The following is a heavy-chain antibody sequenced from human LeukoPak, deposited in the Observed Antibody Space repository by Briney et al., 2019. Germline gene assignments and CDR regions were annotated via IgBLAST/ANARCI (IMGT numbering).Heavy chain of an antibody. J-gene: IGHJ4*02. D-gene: IGHD3-10*01. CDR1: GFTFSNAW. CDR2: ISGTGDRT. V-gene: IGHV3-23*01. Sequence: GGALRLSCAASGFTFSNAWMSWVRQAPGKGLEWVSSISGTGDRTYYPDSVKGGFTISRDNSKNTLYLQMNSLRADDTAIYYCAKYNYYGSGSYYNDFDSWGQGTLVTVSS. CDR3: AKYNYYGSGSYYNDFDS.